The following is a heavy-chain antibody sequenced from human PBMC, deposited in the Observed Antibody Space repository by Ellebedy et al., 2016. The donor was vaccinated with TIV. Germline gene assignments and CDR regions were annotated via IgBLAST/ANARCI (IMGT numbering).Heavy chain of an antibody. Sequence: GESLKISCAASGFSSGFSFSRYAMSWVRQAPGKGLEWVANIKEDGGAKYYVDSVKGRFTISGDNAKNPLYLQMNGLRAEDTDVYYCARTYRSGSFEYWGQGTLVTVSS. CDR2: IKEDGGAK. CDR1: GFSSGFSFSRYA. CDR3: ARTYRSGSFEY. V-gene: IGHV3-7*01. J-gene: IGHJ4*02. D-gene: IGHD3-10*01.